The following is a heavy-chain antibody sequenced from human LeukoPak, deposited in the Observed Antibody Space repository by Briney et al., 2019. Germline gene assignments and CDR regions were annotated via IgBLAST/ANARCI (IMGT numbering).Heavy chain of an antibody. CDR1: GFTFSDYY. V-gene: IGHV3-11*01. J-gene: IGHJ1*01. CDR3: AKTRNGYTTEYLHH. D-gene: IGHD5-24*01. Sequence: PGGSLRLSCAAPGFTFSDYYMSWIRQAPGNGLEWVSYISSSGRTIYYADSVKGRFTISRDNSKNALYLQMNSLRAEDTAVYYCAKTRNGYTTEYLHHWGQGTLVTVSS. CDR2: ISSSGRTI.